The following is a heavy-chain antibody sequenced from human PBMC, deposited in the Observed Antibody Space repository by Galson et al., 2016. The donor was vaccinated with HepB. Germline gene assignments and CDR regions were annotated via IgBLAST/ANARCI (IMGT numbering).Heavy chain of an antibody. CDR1: GFTFTIYA. D-gene: IGHD3-3*01. CDR3: ARDRRLDH. CDR2: VSYDGTKR. V-gene: IGHV3-30*04. J-gene: IGHJ4*02. Sequence: SLRLSCAASGFTFTIYAIHWVRQAPGKGLEWVADVSYDGTKRNYADSVKGRFTISRDNSKNTVYLQMNSLRGEDTAVYYCARDRRLDHWGQGALVTVSS.